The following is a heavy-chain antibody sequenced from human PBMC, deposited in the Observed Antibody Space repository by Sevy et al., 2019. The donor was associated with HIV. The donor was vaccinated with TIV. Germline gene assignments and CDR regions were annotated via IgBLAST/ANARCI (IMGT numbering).Heavy chain of an antibody. CDR1: GFTFSIYA. CDR2: ISRSGGST. Sequence: GESLKISCAASGFTFSIYAMSWVRQAPGKGLEWVSSISRSGGSTHYADSVKGRLTISRANSKSTLFLQMNSLRAEDTAVYYCAKVDVVVPVADYGLDVWGQGTTVTVSS. D-gene: IGHD2-2*01. CDR3: AKVDVVVPVADYGLDV. V-gene: IGHV3-23*01. J-gene: IGHJ6*02.